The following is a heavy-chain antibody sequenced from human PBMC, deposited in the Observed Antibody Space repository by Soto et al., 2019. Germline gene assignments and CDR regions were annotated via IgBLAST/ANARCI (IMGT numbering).Heavy chain of an antibody. CDR1: GFTFSSYG. Sequence: QVQLVESGGGVVQPGRSLRLSCAASGFTFSSYGMHWVRQAPGKGLEWVAFISYDESNKYYADSVKGRFTISRDNSRTTLYLQMNSLRAEDTAVYFCAKRRNVLLFLECSSGMEVWGHGTTVTVSS. V-gene: IGHV3-30*18. D-gene: IGHD3-3*01. J-gene: IGHJ6*02. CDR3: AKRRNVLLFLECSSGMEV. CDR2: ISYDESNK.